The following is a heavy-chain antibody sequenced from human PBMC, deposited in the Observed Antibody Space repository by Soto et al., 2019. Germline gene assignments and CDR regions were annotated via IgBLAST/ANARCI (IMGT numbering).Heavy chain of an antibody. J-gene: IGHJ4*02. CDR1: GGSISSTSYY. CDR2: IFYSGIT. V-gene: IGHV4-39*01. Sequence: SETLSLTCAVSGGSISSTSYYWGWIRQSPGKGLEWIGSIFYSGITYYNPSLKSRVTISVDTSKNQFSLKLNSVTAADTAVYYCARRLRGAHDYWRQGTLVTVS. D-gene: IGHD3-10*01. CDR3: ARRLRGAHDY.